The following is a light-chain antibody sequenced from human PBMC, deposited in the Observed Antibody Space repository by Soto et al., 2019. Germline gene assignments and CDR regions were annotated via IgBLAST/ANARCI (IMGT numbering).Light chain of an antibody. CDR2: DAS. Sequence: GVTQSPDTVSLSTGERATLSCRASQSIRSERLAWYQQKPGQAPRLVIFDASNRASGMPERFSGSGSGTDFTLTIARLEPEDFAVYYCQEYDGAPITFSLGTRLEIK. J-gene: IGKJ5*01. CDR1: QSIRSER. V-gene: IGKV3-20*01. CDR3: QEYDGAPIT.